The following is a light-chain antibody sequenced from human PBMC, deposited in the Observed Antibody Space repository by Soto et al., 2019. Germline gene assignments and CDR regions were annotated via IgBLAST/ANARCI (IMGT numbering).Light chain of an antibody. CDR3: QQSYSTPPIT. Sequence: DIQMTQSPSSLSASVGDRVTITCRASQSISSFLNWYQQKPGKAPKLLISTTSTLQSGVPSRFSGSGSGTAFTLTISSLQPEDFATYYCQQSYSTPPITFGQGTRLELK. CDR2: TTS. CDR1: QSISSF. J-gene: IGKJ5*01. V-gene: IGKV1-39*01.